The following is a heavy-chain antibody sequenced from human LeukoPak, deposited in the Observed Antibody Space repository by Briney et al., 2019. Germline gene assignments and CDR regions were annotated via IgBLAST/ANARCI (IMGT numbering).Heavy chain of an antibody. CDR3: AKDSYSSPSDY. CDR2: ISYDGSNK. Sequence: GGSLRLSCAASGFTFSSYGMHWVRQAPGKGLEWVAVISYDGSNKYYADSVKGRFTISRDNSKNTLYLQMNSLRAEDTAVYYCAKDSYSSPSDYWGQGTLVTVSS. V-gene: IGHV3-30*18. CDR1: GFTFSSYG. J-gene: IGHJ4*02. D-gene: IGHD6-13*01.